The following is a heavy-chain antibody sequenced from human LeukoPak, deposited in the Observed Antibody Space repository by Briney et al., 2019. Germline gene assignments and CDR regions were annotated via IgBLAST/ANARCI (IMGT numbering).Heavy chain of an antibody. V-gene: IGHV3-48*02. CDR2: IDSRSRAI. J-gene: IGHJ4*02. CDR3: ARDRAGGYPPEAFEY. CDR1: GFTFTTYW. D-gene: IGHD3-22*01. Sequence: GGSLRLSCAASGFTFTTYWMSWVRQAPGKGLKWISYIDSRSRAIYYADSVKGRITISRDNAKNTLYLDMNSLKDEDTAVYYCARDRAGGYPPEAFEYWGLGTLVTVSS.